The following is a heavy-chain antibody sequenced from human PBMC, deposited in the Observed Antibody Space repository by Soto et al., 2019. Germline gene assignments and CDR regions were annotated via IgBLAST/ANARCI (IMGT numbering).Heavy chain of an antibody. V-gene: IGHV3-21*01. J-gene: IGHJ5*02. CDR2: ISSSSYI. Sequence: GGSLSLSCAASGFPFSSYSMNWVRQAPGKGLEWVSSISSSSYIYYADSVKGRFTISRDNAKNSLYLQMNSLRAEDTAVYYCATDFDWHHNWFDPWGQGTLVTVSS. D-gene: IGHD3-9*01. CDR3: ATDFDWHHNWFDP. CDR1: GFPFSSYS.